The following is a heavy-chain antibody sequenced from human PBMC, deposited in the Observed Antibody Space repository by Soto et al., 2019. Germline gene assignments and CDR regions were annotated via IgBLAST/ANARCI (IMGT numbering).Heavy chain of an antibody. Sequence: QVQLVQSGAEVKKPGSSVKVSCKASGGTFNTYAISWVRHAPGQGLEWMGGIIPIFNTPNYAQRFQGRVTITADESTSTAYMELSSLRSEDTALYYCARDKTGTNYYNGLDVWGQGTTVTVSS. D-gene: IGHD1-1*01. J-gene: IGHJ6*02. CDR3: ARDKTGTNYYNGLDV. V-gene: IGHV1-69*12. CDR2: IIPIFNTP. CDR1: GGTFNTYA.